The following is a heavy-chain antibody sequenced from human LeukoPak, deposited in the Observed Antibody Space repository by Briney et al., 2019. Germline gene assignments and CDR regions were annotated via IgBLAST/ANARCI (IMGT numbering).Heavy chain of an antibody. CDR2: ISSDGSVI. J-gene: IGHJ6*02. Sequence: GGSLRLSCAASGFTFSDYYMSWTRQAPGKGLAWVSHISSDGSVIVYADSVKGRFTISRDNAKNTLYLQMNSLRLDDTAVYYCATDRYYTMNIWGQGTTVTVSS. V-gene: IGHV3-74*01. CDR3: ATDRYYTMNI. CDR1: GFTFSDYY.